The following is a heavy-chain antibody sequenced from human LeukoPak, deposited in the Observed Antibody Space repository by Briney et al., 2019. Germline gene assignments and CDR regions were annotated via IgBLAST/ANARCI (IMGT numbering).Heavy chain of an antibody. Sequence: PGGSLRLSCAASGFTFDDYAMTWVRQAPGKGLEWVSGINWNGGSAGYADSVKGRFTISRDNAKNSLYLQMNSLRAEDTAFYYCARARIVGATSPGGYWGQGTLVSVSS. J-gene: IGHJ4*02. CDR2: INWNGGSA. V-gene: IGHV3-20*04. D-gene: IGHD1-26*01. CDR1: GFTFDDYA. CDR3: ARARIVGATSPGGY.